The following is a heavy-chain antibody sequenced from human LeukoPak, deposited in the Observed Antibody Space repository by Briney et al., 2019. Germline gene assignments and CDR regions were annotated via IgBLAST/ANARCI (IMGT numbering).Heavy chain of an antibody. D-gene: IGHD4-17*01. Sequence: SSETLSLTCTVSGGSISSYYWSWIRQPPGKGLEWIGYIYYSGSTNYNPSLKSRVTISVDTSKNQFSLKLSSVTAADTAVYYCARSTTVTTLTNWFDPWGQGTLVTVSS. CDR1: GGSISSYY. CDR3: ARSTTVTTLTNWFDP. J-gene: IGHJ5*02. CDR2: IYYSGST. V-gene: IGHV4-59*01.